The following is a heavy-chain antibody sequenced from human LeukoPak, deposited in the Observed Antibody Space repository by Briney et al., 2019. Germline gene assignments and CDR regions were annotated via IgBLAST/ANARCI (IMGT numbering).Heavy chain of an antibody. J-gene: IGHJ3*02. CDR3: AHSLYYDSSRHPDDYAFDI. CDR2: IYWNDDK. CDR1: GFSLSTSGVG. V-gene: IGHV2-5*01. D-gene: IGHD3-22*01. Sequence: SGPTLVNPTQTLTLTCTFSGFSLSTSGVGVGWIRQPPGKALEWLALIYWNDDKRYSPSLKSRLTITKDTSKNQVVLTMTNMDPVDTATYYCAHSLYYDSSRHPDDYAFDIWGQGTMVTVSS.